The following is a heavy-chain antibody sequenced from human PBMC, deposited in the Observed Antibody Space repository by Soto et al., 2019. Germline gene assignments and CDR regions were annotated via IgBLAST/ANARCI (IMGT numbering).Heavy chain of an antibody. CDR1: GYTFTSYA. D-gene: IGHD3-10*01. V-gene: IGHV1-3*01. J-gene: IGHJ5*02. Sequence: QVQLVQSGAEVKKPGASVKVSCKASGYTFTSYAMHWVRQAPGQRLEWMGWINAGNDNTKYSQKFQGRVTITRDTSGSTAYRELCSLRSEDTAVYYCAGDYGSGSYSPNWFDPWGQGTLVTVST. CDR3: AGDYGSGSYSPNWFDP. CDR2: INAGNDNT.